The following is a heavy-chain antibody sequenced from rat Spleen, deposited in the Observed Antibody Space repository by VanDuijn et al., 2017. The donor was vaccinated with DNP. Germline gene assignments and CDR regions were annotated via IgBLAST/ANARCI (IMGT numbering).Heavy chain of an antibody. CDR1: GFTFSNYW. Sequence: EVQLVESGGDLVQPGRSLKLSCVAFGFTFSNYWMTWIRQVPGKGLEWVASITNGGGNTYYPDSVKGRFTISRDNAKNILYLQMNSLRSEDTATYYRARGGRSYFDYWGQGVMVTVSS. CDR2: ITNGGGNT. V-gene: IGHV5-31*01. CDR3: ARGGRSYFDY. D-gene: IGHD1-11*01. J-gene: IGHJ2*01.